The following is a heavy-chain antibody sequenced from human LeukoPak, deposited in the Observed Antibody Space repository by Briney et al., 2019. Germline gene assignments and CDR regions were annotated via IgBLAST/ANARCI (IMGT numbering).Heavy chain of an antibody. CDR3: AGRSGYTTPFYYGMDV. D-gene: IGHD3-22*01. Sequence: SETLSLTCAVYGRSFSGYYWSWIRQPPGKGLEWIGEINHSGSTNYNPSLKSRVTISVDTSKNQFSLKLSSVTAADTAVYYCAGRSGYTTPFYYGMDVWGQGTTVTVSS. CDR2: INHSGST. J-gene: IGHJ6*02. CDR1: GRSFSGYY. V-gene: IGHV4-34*01.